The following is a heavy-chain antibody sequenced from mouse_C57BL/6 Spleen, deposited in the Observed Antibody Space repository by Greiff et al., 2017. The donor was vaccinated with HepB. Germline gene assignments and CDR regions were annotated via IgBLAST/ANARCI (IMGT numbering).Heavy chain of an antibody. V-gene: IGHV1-61*01. CDR2: IYPSDSET. CDR3: ARPLGRGYFDY. CDR1: GYTFTSYW. D-gene: IGHD4-1*01. J-gene: IGHJ2*01. Sequence: LQQPGAELVRPGSSVKLSCKASGYTFTSYWMDWVKQRPGQGLEWIGNIYPSDSETHYNQKFKDKATLTVDKSSSTAYMQLSSLTSEDSAVYYCARPLGRGYFDYWGQGTTLTVSS.